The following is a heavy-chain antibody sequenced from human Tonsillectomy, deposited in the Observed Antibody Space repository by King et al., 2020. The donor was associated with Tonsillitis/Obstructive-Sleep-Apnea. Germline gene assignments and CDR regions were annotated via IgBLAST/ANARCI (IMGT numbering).Heavy chain of an antibody. Sequence: QLQESGPGLVKPSETLSLTCTVSGGSISSSSYYWGWIRQPPGKGLEWIGSIYYSGSTYYNPSLKSRVTISVDASKNQFSLKLSSVTAADTAVYYCAGSDYYGSGSYTTFDYWGQGTLVTVSS. CDR3: AGSDYYGSGSYTTFDY. V-gene: IGHV4-39*01. CDR2: IYYSGST. CDR1: GGSISSSSYY. J-gene: IGHJ4*02. D-gene: IGHD3-10*01.